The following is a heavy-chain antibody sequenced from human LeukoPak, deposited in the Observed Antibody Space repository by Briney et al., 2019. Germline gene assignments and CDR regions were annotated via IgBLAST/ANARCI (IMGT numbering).Heavy chain of an antibody. V-gene: IGHV3-30*04. CDR2: ISYDGSNK. J-gene: IGHJ4*02. D-gene: IGHD6-19*01. Sequence: GGSLRLSCAASGFTFSSYAMHWVRQAPGKGLEWVAVISYDGSNKYYADSVKGRFTNSRDNSKNTLYLQMNSLRAEDTAVYYCARGGSGWYGTRFHYWGQGTLVTVSS. CDR1: GFTFSSYA. CDR3: ARGGSGWYGTRFHY.